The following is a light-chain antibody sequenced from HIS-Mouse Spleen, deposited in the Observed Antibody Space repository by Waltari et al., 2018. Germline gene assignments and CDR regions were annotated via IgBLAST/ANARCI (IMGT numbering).Light chain of an antibody. J-gene: IGKJ1*01. Sequence: EIVLTQSPGTLSLSPGERATLPCRASQSVSSSYLALYQQKPGQAPRLLIYGASSRATGIPDRFSGSGSGTDFTLTISRLEPEDFAVYYCQQYGSSPPWTFGQGTKVEIK. CDR1: QSVSSSY. CDR3: QQYGSSPPWT. CDR2: GAS. V-gene: IGKV3-20*01.